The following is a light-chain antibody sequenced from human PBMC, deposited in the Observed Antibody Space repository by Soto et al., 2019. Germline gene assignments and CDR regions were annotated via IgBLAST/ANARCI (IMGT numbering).Light chain of an antibody. Sequence: QAVVTQEPSLTVSPGGTVTLTCGSSTGAVTSGNYPYWFQKKPGQAPRTLIYDTTNKQSWTPARFSGSLLGGKAALTLEGAQTDDEADYYCLLSYSGTNWVFGGGTKVTVL. V-gene: IGLV7-46*01. J-gene: IGLJ3*02. CDR3: LLSYSGTNWV. CDR2: DTT. CDR1: TGAVTSGNY.